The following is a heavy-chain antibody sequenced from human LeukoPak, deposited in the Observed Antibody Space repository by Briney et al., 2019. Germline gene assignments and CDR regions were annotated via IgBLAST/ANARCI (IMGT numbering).Heavy chain of an antibody. D-gene: IGHD3-3*01. CDR1: GFTVSSNY. CDR3: ARHSRDFWSGYPMYYFDY. Sequence: GGSLRLSCAASGFTVSSNYMSWVRQAPGKGLEWVSVIYSGGSTYYADSVKGRFTISRDNSKNTLYLQMNSLRAEDTAVYYCARHSRDFWSGYPMYYFDYWGQGTLVTVSS. V-gene: IGHV3-66*02. CDR2: IYSGGST. J-gene: IGHJ4*02.